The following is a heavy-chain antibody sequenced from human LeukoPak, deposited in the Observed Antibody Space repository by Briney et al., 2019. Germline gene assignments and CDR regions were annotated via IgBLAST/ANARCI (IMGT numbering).Heavy chain of an antibody. CDR2: IYYSGST. CDR1: GGSISSYY. V-gene: IGHV4-59*01. Sequence: SETLSLTCTVSGGSISSYYWSWIRQPPGKGLEWIGYIYYSGSTNYNPSLKSRVTMSVDTSKNQFSLKLSSVTAADTAVYYCVRNGGNNWGNWFDPWGQGTLVTVSS. J-gene: IGHJ5*02. CDR3: VRNGGNNWGNWFDP. D-gene: IGHD4-23*01.